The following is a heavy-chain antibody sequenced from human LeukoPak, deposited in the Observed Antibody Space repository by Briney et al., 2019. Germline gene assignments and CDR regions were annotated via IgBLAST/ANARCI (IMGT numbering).Heavy chain of an antibody. CDR3: ARDPGYCSGGSCQGGFDY. Sequence: ASVKVSCKASGYTFITYDISWVRQAPGQGLEWMGGIIPIFGTANYAQKFQGRVTITADESTSTAYMELSSLRSEDTAVYYCARDPGYCSGGSCQGGFDYWGQGTLVTVSS. J-gene: IGHJ4*02. CDR1: GYTFITYD. V-gene: IGHV1-69*13. CDR2: IIPIFGTA. D-gene: IGHD2-15*01.